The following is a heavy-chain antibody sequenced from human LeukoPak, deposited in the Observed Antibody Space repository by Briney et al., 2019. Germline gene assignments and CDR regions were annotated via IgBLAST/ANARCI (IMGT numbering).Heavy chain of an antibody. J-gene: IGHJ3*02. Sequence: GASVTVSCTASGYTLAHAGVSWVRQAPGQSLEWMGWINPFDGNTDYSQRLQGRLNLTADTSTNTAYMTLRSLTSDDTAVYFCARDYGDFPGADEAFDIWGQGTTITVSS. CDR1: GYTLAHAG. CDR2: INPFDGNT. D-gene: IGHD4-17*01. CDR3: ARDYGDFPGADEAFDI. V-gene: IGHV1-18*01.